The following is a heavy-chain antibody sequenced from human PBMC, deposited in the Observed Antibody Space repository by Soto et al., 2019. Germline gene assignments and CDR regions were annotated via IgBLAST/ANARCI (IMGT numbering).Heavy chain of an antibody. V-gene: IGHV3-23*01. CDR2: VSPNGQGI. CDR3: AKDRDYPRDYFHY. CDR1: GFTLLRYG. Sequence: GGSLRLSCAASGFTLLRYGMILFRHSPGKGLEWVSAVSPNGQGIYYADSVRGRFTISRDFSKNTVFLHMDSLRAEDTAVYYCAKDRDYPRDYFHYWGQGTLVTVSS. J-gene: IGHJ4*02. D-gene: IGHD3-10*01.